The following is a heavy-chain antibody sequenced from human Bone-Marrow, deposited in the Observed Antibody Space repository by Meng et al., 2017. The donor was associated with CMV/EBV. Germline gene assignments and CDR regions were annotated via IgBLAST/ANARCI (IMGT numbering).Heavy chain of an antibody. Sequence: FTFSSYAMHGVRQAPGKGLEWVAVISYDGSNKYYADSVKGRFTISRDNSKNTLYLQMNSLRAEDTAVYYCASGYSSSWYPYQNWFDPWGQGTLVTVSS. CDR1: FTFSSYA. CDR2: ISYDGSNK. CDR3: ASGYSSSWYPYQNWFDP. J-gene: IGHJ5*02. D-gene: IGHD6-13*01. V-gene: IGHV3-30-3*01.